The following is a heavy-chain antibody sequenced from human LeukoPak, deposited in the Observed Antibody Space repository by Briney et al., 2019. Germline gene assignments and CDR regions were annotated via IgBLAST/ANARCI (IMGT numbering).Heavy chain of an antibody. J-gene: IGHJ6*03. V-gene: IGHV3-20*04. D-gene: IGHD6-25*01. CDR1: GFTFDDYG. Sequence: GGSLRLSCAASGFTFDDYGMSWVRQAPGKGLEWVSGINWNGGSTGYADSVKGRFTISRDNAKNSLYLQMNSLRAEDTALYYCARGGGAAAAHHYNYYYLDVWGKGTTVNV. CDR3: ARGGGAAAAHHYNYYYLDV. CDR2: INWNGGST.